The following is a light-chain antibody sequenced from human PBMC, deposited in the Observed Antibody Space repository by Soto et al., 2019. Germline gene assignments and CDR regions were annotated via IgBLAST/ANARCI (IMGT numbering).Light chain of an antibody. Sequence: DIQMTQSPSSLSASVGDRVTITCRASQSISNYLNWYQQKPGKAPKLLIYATSSLQSGVPSRFSSSGSGRDLTITISRLQPEDFATYYCQQSNRTPQTFGQGTKVESK. CDR3: QQSNRTPQT. V-gene: IGKV1-39*01. CDR1: QSISNY. J-gene: IGKJ1*01. CDR2: ATS.